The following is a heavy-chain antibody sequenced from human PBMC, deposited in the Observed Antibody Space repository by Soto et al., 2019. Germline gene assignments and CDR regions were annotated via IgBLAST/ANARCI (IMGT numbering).Heavy chain of an antibody. V-gene: IGHV3-66*01. Sequence: EVQLVESGGGLVQPGGSLRLSCAASGFTVSSNYMSWVRQAPGKGLEWVSVIYSGGSTYYADSVKGRFTISRDNSENTLYLQMNSLRAEDTAVYYCATSSGWMIASYYGMDVWGQGTTVTVSS. CDR1: GFTVSSNY. D-gene: IGHD6-19*01. CDR3: ATSSGWMIASYYGMDV. J-gene: IGHJ6*02. CDR2: IYSGGST.